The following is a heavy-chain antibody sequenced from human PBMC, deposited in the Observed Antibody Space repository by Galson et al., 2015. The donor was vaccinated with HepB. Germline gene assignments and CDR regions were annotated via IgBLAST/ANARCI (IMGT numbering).Heavy chain of an antibody. D-gene: IGHD5-18*01. CDR3: ARGAGYTYGYGYVDYYYYMDA. V-gene: IGHV3-33*08. Sequence: SLRLSCAVSEVTFNNFAMSWVRQAPGKGLEWVAIIWYDGSKEYYADSVKGRLTISRDNSRNTKYLQMNGLRAEDTGVYYCARGAGYTYGYGYVDYYYYMDAWGQGTSVTVSS. CDR1: EVTFNNFA. J-gene: IGHJ6*02. CDR2: IWYDGSKE.